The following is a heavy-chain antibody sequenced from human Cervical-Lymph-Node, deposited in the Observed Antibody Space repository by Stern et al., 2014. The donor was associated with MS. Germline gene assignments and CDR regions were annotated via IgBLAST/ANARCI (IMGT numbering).Heavy chain of an antibody. D-gene: IGHD1-26*01. J-gene: IGHJ4*02. V-gene: IGHV3-21*01. CDR1: GFIFSHYS. CDR2: ISSSSSYI. Sequence: EVQLVESGGGLVKPGGSLRLSCTASGFIFSHYSMNWVRQAPGKGLEWVSSISSSSSYIQYADSVKGRFTISRDNAKSSLYLQMEGLRAEDTALYYCVREEEEGASFDCWGQGTLVTVSS. CDR3: VREEEEGASFDC.